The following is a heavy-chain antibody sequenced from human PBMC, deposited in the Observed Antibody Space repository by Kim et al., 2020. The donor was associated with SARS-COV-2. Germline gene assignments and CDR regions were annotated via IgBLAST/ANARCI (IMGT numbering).Heavy chain of an antibody. Sequence: GGSLRLSCAASGFTFSDYYMSWIRQAPGKGLEWVSYISSSSSYTNYADSVKGRFTISRDNAKNSLYLQMNSLRAEDTAVYYCARDQERWLQTGRAFDIWGQGTMVTVSS. CDR2: ISSSSSYT. D-gene: IGHD5-12*01. CDR3: ARDQERWLQTGRAFDI. J-gene: IGHJ3*02. V-gene: IGHV3-11*05. CDR1: GFTFSDYY.